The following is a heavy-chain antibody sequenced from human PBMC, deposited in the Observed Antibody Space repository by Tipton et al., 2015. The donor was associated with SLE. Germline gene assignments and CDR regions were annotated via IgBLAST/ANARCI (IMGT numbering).Heavy chain of an antibody. CDR1: GGSISSGSYY. CDR2: IYNTGTT. D-gene: IGHD2-8*01. Sequence: TLSLTCIVSGGSISSGSYYWSWIRQPAGKGLEWIGRIYNTGTTNYNPSLKSRVTISVDTSKNQFSLRLSSVTAADTAVYYCARGDRSNAKGGLDYWGQGTLVTVSS. V-gene: IGHV4-61*02. J-gene: IGHJ4*02. CDR3: ARGDRSNAKGGLDY.